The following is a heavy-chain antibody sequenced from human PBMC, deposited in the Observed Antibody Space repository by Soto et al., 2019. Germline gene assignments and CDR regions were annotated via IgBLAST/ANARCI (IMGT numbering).Heavy chain of an antibody. D-gene: IGHD3-22*01. J-gene: IGHJ3*02. Sequence: PWGSLRLSCAASGFTFSSYAMSCVRQAPLKWLEWVSAISGSGGSTYYADSVKGRFTISRDNSKNTLYLQMNSLRAEDTAVYYCAKAAYDSSGYYWAFDIWGQGTMVTVSS. V-gene: IGHV3-23*01. CDR3: AKAAYDSSGYYWAFDI. CDR1: GFTFSSYA. CDR2: ISGSGGST.